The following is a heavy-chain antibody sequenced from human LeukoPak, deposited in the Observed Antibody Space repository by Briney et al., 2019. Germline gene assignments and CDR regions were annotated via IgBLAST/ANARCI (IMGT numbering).Heavy chain of an antibody. V-gene: IGHV3-30*02. Sequence: PGGSLRLSCTAPGFPFNAYNIHWIRQSPGRGLEWVSFIRNDETEIHYADFAKGRFTISRDRSKNSVHLQMNSLRPDDTALYYCAKDGGRYRFDFWGQGTMVTVSS. CDR2: IRNDETEI. J-gene: IGHJ4*02. D-gene: IGHD3-16*02. CDR1: GFPFNAYN. CDR3: AKDGGRYRFDF.